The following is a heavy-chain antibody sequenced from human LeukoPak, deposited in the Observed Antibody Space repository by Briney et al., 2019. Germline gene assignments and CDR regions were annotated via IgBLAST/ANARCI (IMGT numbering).Heavy chain of an antibody. CDR2: ISCDGSNK. V-gene: IGHV3-30*18. J-gene: IGHJ4*02. D-gene: IGHD3-22*01. CDR1: GFTFSSYG. Sequence: GGSLRLSCAASGFTFSSYGMHWVRQAPGKGLEWVAVISCDGSNKYYADSVKGRFTISRDNSKNTLYLQMNSLRAEDTAVYYCAKGSAYYYDSSDIDYWGQGTLVTVSS. CDR3: AKGSAYYYDSSDIDY.